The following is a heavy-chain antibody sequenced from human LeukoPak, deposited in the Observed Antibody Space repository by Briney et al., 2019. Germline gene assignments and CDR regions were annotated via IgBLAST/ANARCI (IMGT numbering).Heavy chain of an antibody. CDR2: INQDASEK. J-gene: IGHJ4*02. CDR1: GFTFSSYW. V-gene: IGHV3-7*01. CDR3: TTEPFNIRLDGTFDY. Sequence: GGSLRLSCAASGFTFSSYWMFWVRQAPGKGLEWVANINQDASEKHLVESVKGRFTISRDNAKNSLFLQMNSLRVEDTAVYYCTTEPFNIRLDGTFDYWGQGILVTVSS. D-gene: IGHD3-3*01.